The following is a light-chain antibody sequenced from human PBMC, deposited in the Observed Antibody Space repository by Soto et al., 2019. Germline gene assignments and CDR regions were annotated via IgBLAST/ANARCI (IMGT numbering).Light chain of an antibody. CDR2: DVS. Sequence: QSALTQPASVSGSPGQSITISCTGTRSDVGGYNYVSWYQQHPGKAPKLMIYDVSNRPSGVSNRFSGSKSGNTASLTISGLQAEDEADYYCSSYTSSSTLVDVVFGGGTKLTVL. CDR3: SSYTSSSTLVDVV. V-gene: IGLV2-14*01. J-gene: IGLJ2*01. CDR1: RSDVGGYNY.